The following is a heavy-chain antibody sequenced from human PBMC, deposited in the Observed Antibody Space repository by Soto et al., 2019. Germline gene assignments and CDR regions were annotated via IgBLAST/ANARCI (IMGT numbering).Heavy chain of an antibody. V-gene: IGHV3-48*01. CDR3: ARDRGDGYIDY. Sequence: EVQRVESGGGLLQPGGSLRLSCVASGFTFSSYNMDWVGQAPGKGLEWVSFITTTGSDMYYPDSVKGRFTISRDNARNSLYLQVNSLRADDTAMYYCARDRGDGYIDYWGQGTLVTVSS. CDR1: GFTFSSYN. CDR2: ITTTGSDM. J-gene: IGHJ4*02.